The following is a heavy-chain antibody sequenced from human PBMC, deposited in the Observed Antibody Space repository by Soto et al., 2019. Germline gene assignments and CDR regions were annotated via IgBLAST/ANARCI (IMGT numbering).Heavy chain of an antibody. J-gene: IGHJ6*03. Sequence: EVQLLESGGGLVQPGGSLRLSCAASGFTFSSYAMSWVRQAPGKGLEWVSAISGSGGSTYYADSVKGRFTISRDNSKSTLYLQMDSLRAEDTAVYYCAKDATVTTIRYYYYMDVWGKGTTVTVSS. CDR1: GFTFSSYA. CDR3: AKDATVTTIRYYYYMDV. CDR2: ISGSGGST. V-gene: IGHV3-23*01. D-gene: IGHD4-17*01.